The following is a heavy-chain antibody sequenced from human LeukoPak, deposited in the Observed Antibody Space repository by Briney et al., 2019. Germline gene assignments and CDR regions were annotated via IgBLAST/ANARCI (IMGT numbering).Heavy chain of an antibody. V-gene: IGHV3-30*18. J-gene: IGHJ6*02. CDR2: ISYDGSNK. CDR3: AKAQSVRFYYYGMDV. D-gene: IGHD3-3*01. Sequence: GGSLRLSCAAPGFTFSSYGMHWVRQAPGKGLEWVAVISYDGSNKYYADSVKGRFTISRDNSKNTLYLQMNSLRAEDTAVYYCAKAQSVRFYYYGMDVWGQGTTVTVSS. CDR1: GFTFSSYG.